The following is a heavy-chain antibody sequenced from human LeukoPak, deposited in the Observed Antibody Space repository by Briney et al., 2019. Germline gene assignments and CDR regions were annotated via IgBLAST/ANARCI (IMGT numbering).Heavy chain of an antibody. Sequence: GGSLRLSCAASGFTFSSYAMSWVRQAPGKGLEWVSAISGSGGSTYYADSVKGRFTISRDNSKNTLYLQMNSLRAEDTAVYYCAKRDDYIWGSYRYTEGFYFDYWGQGTLVTVS. CDR3: AKRDDYIWGSYRYTEGFYFDY. CDR1: GFTFSSYA. V-gene: IGHV3-23*01. D-gene: IGHD3-16*02. J-gene: IGHJ4*02. CDR2: ISGSGGST.